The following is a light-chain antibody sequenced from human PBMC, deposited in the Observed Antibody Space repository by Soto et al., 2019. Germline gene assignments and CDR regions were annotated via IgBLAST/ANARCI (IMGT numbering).Light chain of an antibody. CDR3: QQSYSTLLIT. V-gene: IGKV1-39*01. J-gene: IGKJ5*01. CDR1: QSISTY. CDR2: AAS. Sequence: DLQMTQSPSSLSASVGDRVTITCRASQSISTYLNWYQQKPGKAPKLLIYAASSLQSGVPSRFXGTGSGTDCTLTISSLQPEDFATYYCQQSYSTLLITFGQGTRLVSK.